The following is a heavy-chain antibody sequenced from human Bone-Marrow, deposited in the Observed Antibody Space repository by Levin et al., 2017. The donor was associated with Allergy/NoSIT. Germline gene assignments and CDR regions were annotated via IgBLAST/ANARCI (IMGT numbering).Heavy chain of an antibody. CDR1: GFIFGGYG. CDR3: ARDNRSPFDY. J-gene: IGHJ4*02. V-gene: IGHV3-33*01. Sequence: GGSLRLSCAASGFIFGGYGMHWVRQAPGKGLEWVAVIWYDGSNEYYADSVKGRFTVSRDNSKNTVYLQMNGLRAEDTAVYYCARDNRSPFDYWGQGTLVTVSS. CDR2: IWYDGSNE. D-gene: IGHD6-13*01.